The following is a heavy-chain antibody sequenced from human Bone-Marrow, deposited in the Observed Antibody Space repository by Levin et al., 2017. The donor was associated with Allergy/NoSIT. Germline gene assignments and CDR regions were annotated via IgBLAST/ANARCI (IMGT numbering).Heavy chain of an antibody. Sequence: SGGSLRLSCAASGFTFSSYAMSWVRQAPGKGLEWVSAISGSGGSTYYADSVKGRFTISRDNSKNTLYLQMNSLRAEDTAVYYCAKRRGSYYLFDYWGQGTLVTVSS. CDR1: GFTFSSYA. J-gene: IGHJ4*02. V-gene: IGHV3-23*01. CDR3: AKRRGSYYLFDY. D-gene: IGHD1-26*01. CDR2: ISGSGGST.